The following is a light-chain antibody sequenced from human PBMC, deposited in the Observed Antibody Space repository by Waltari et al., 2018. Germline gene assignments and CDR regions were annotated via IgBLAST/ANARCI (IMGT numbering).Light chain of an antibody. V-gene: IGLV1-51*02. CDR3: GTWDSSLSGAV. CDR1: RSNIGNTY. Sequence: QSVLTQPPSVSAAPGQRVTISCSGGRSNIGNTYVSWYRQFPGTAPKLLIYENSERPSGIPGRCSGSKSGTSATLDITGLQAGDEADYYCGTWDSSLSGAVFGGGTHLTVL. J-gene: IGLJ7*01. CDR2: ENS.